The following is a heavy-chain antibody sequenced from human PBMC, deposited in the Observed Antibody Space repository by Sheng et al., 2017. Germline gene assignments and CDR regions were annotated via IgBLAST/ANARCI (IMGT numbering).Heavy chain of an antibody. CDR3: AKGGSTVTNLNWFDP. CDR2: IYHSWST. Sequence: QVQLQESGPGLVKPSETLSLTCAVSGYSISSGYYWGWIRQPPGKGLEWIASIYHSWSTYYNPSLKSRVTISVDTSKNHFSLKLTSVTAADTAVYFCAKGGSTVTNLNWFDPWGQGTLVTVSS. J-gene: IGHJ5*02. D-gene: IGHD4-4*01. V-gene: IGHV4-38-2*01. CDR1: GYSISSGYY.